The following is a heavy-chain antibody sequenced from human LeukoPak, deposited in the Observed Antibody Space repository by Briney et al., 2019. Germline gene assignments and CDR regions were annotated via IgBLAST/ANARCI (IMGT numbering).Heavy chain of an antibody. D-gene: IGHD4-17*01. CDR3: ARDRPSPVTIAYYYYYYMDV. J-gene: IGHJ6*03. V-gene: IGHV4-39*07. CDR1: GYSISSSSYY. Sequence: KASETLSLTCTVSGYSISSSSYYWGWIRQPPGKGLEWIGSIYYSGSTYYNPSLKSRVTISVDTSKNQFSLKLSSVTAADTAVYYCARDRPSPVTIAYYYYYYMDVWGKGTTVTVSS. CDR2: IYYSGST.